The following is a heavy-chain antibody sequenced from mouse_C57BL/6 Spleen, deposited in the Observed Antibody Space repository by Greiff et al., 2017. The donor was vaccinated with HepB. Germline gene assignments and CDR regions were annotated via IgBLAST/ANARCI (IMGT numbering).Heavy chain of an antibody. D-gene: IGHD3-1*01. Sequence: VQLKQSGPELVKPGASVKISCKASGYSFTGYYMNWVKQSPEKSLEWIGEINPSTGGTTYNQKFKAKATLTVDKSSSTAYLQLKSLTSEDSAVYYCARGYRRRRYFDVWGTGTTVTVSS. CDR1: GYSFTGYY. J-gene: IGHJ1*03. V-gene: IGHV1-42*01. CDR3: ARGYRRRRYFDV. CDR2: INPSTGGT.